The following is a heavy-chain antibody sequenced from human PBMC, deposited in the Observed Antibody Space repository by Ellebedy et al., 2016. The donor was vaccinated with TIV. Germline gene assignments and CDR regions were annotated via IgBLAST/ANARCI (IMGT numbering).Heavy chain of an antibody. CDR2: ISSSSSTI. CDR1: GFTVSSNY. CDR3: ARDTFGDGADY. V-gene: IGHV3-48*01. Sequence: GESLKISCAASGFTVSSNYMNWVRQAPGKGLEWVSYISSSSSTIYYADSVKGRFTISRDNAKNSLYLQMNSLRAEDTAVYYCARDTFGDGADYWGQGTLVTVSS. D-gene: IGHD4-17*01. J-gene: IGHJ4*02.